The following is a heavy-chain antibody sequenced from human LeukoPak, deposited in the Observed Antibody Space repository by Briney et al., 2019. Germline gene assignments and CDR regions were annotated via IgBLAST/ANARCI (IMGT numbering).Heavy chain of an antibody. J-gene: IGHJ4*02. CDR1: GFTFSSYS. CDR2: ISSSSSYI. CDR3: ARDRYFDWPHAADY. D-gene: IGHD3-9*01. Sequence: GGSLRLSCAPSGFTFSSYSMNWVRQAPGKGLEWVSSISSSSSYIYYADSVKGRFTISRDNAKNSLYLQMNSLRAEDTAVYYCARDRYFDWPHAADYWGQGTLVTVSS. V-gene: IGHV3-21*01.